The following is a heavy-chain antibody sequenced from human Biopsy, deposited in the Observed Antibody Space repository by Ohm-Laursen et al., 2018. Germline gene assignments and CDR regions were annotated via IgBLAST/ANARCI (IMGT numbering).Heavy chain of an antibody. Sequence: ASVKVSCKASGYTFTTYYIHRVRRAPGQGLEWMGIINPGGNSTAYTQNFQGRVTMTWDTSTTTVYMELSSLRSEDTAVYYCVLASFDYWGQGTLVTVPS. J-gene: IGHJ4*02. CDR2: INPGGNST. V-gene: IGHV1-46*01. CDR3: VLASFDY. CDR1: GYTFTTYY.